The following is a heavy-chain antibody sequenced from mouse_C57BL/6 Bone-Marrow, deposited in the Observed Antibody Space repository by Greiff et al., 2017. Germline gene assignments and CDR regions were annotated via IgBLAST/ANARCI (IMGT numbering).Heavy chain of an antibody. CDR2: IRSKSSNYAT. D-gene: IGHD2-4*01. V-gene: IGHV10-3*01. CDR1: GFTFNTYA. Sequence: EAGGGLVQPKGSLTLSCAASGFTFNTYAMHWVRQAPGKGLEWVARIRSKSSNYATYYADSVKDRFTISRDDSQSKLYQQMNNLKTEDTAMYYCVRGRLRRGFAYWGQGTLVTVSA. CDR3: VRGRLRRGFAY. J-gene: IGHJ3*01.